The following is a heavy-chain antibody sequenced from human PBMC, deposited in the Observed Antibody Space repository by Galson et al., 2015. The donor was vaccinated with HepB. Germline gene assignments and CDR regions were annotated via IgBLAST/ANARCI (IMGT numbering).Heavy chain of an antibody. CDR1: GGTFSSYA. J-gene: IGHJ4*02. CDR3: ARVDGYNNGAFFDY. CDR2: IIPIFGTA. D-gene: IGHD5-24*01. V-gene: IGHV1-69*05. Sequence: SVKVSCKASGGTFSSYAISWVRQAPGQGLEWMGGIIPIFGTANYAQKLQGRVTMTTDTSTSTTYMELRSLRSDDTAVYYCARVDGYNNGAFFDYWGQGTLVTVSS.